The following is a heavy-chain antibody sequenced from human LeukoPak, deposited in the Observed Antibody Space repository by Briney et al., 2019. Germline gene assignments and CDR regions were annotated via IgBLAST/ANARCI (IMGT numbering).Heavy chain of an antibody. J-gene: IGHJ3*02. CDR3: ARGSSGSGDAFDI. Sequence: GASVKVSCKASVCTFRSYAFCWVRQAPRQGLEWVGRIIPILGIANYAQTSQGRATIPADKSTSTASMELSSRRSETTAVYYCARGSSGSGDAFDIWAQGTMVTVSS. CDR1: VCTFRSYA. CDR2: IIPILGIA. D-gene: IGHD6-19*01. V-gene: IGHV1-69*04.